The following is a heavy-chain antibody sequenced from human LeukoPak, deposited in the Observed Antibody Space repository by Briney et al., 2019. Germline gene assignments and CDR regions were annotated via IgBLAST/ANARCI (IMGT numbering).Heavy chain of an antibody. CDR2: IYYSGST. J-gene: IGHJ6*03. V-gene: IGHV4-30-4*08. CDR3: ARISRYYYYMDV. Sequence: SETLSLTCTVSGGSISSGDYYWSWIRQPPGKGLEWIGYIYYSGSTYYNPSLKSRVTISEDTSKNQFSLKLSSVTAADTAVYYCARISRYYYYMDVWGKGTTVTVSS. CDR1: GGSISSGDYY.